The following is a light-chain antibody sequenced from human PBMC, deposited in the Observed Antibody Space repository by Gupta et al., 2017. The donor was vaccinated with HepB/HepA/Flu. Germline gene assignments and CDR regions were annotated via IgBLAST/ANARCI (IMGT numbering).Light chain of an antibody. Sequence: QSILTQPPSVSGAPGQKVTISGAGGSSNIGADYAVHWYQQLPGKAPKLLIYDNTNRPSGGPDRFSDSTSATSASMVITGLRTEEEAVDYCQYYDPSLPGEGVVFGGGTMLTVL. V-gene: IGLV1-40*01. CDR3: QYYDPSLPGEGVV. CDR1: SSNIGADYA. J-gene: IGLJ2*01. CDR2: DNT.